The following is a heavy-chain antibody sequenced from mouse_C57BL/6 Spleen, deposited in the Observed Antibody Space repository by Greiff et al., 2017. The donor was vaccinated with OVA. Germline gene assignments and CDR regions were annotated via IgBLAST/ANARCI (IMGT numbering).Heavy chain of an antibody. CDR3: ARAPYDDSYAMDY. V-gene: IGHV5-4*03. Sequence: DVMLVESGGGLVKPGGSLKLSCAASGFTFSSYAMSWVRQTPEKRLEWVATISDGGSYTYYPDTVKGRFPIFRANAKNNLYLQMSPLKSEDTATSYCARAPYDDSYAMDYWGQGTSVTVAS. CDR1: GFTFSSYA. D-gene: IGHD2-4*01. CDR2: ISDGGSYT. J-gene: IGHJ4*01.